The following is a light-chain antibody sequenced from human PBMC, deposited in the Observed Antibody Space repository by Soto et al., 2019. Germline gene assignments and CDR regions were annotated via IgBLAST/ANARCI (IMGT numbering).Light chain of an antibody. V-gene: IGKV3-11*01. Sequence: EIVLTQSPATLSLSPGERATLSCRASQSVSSYLAWYQQKPGQAPRLLIYDASNRATGIPARFSGSGSGKYFTLTISSLEPEDFAVYYCQQRSNWLYTFGQGTKLEIK. CDR3: QQRSNWLYT. CDR2: DAS. CDR1: QSVSSY. J-gene: IGKJ2*01.